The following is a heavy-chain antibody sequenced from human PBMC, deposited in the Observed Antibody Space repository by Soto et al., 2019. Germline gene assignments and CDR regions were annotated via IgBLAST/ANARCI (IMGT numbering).Heavy chain of an antibody. V-gene: IGHV1-18*01. Sequence: ASVKVSCKPSGYTFTSYGISWVRQAPGQGLEWMGWISAYNGKTIYPQKVQGRVTLTTDTSTSTAYMEVRSLRSDDTAVYYCARGGLLWFGELSPTENWFDFWGQGTLVTVSS. CDR3: ARGGLLWFGELSPTENWFDF. J-gene: IGHJ5*01. CDR1: GYTFTSYG. D-gene: IGHD3-10*01. CDR2: ISAYNGKT.